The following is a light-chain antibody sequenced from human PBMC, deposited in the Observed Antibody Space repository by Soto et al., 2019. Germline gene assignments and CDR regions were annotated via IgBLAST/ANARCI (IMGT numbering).Light chain of an antibody. J-gene: IGKJ1*01. Sequence: EIVLTQSPGTLSLSPGGRATLSCRASESISNSYLAWYQQKPGQAPRVLIYVASTRATGIPARFSGSGSGTDFTLSISRVEPEDFAVYYCQQYGGSPRTFGQGTKVDIK. V-gene: IGKV3-20*01. CDR2: VAS. CDR3: QQYGGSPRT. CDR1: ESISNSY.